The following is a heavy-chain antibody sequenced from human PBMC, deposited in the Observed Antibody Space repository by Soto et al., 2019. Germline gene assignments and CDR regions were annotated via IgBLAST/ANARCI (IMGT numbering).Heavy chain of an antibody. Sequence: EVQLLEAGGGLVQPGGSLRLSCAASGFTFSSYAMSWVRQAPGKGLEWVSVIIGSGGSTYSADSVKGRFTISRDNSKNTLYLQMNSLRADDTAIYYCATDASGSNYGDWFDPWGQGTLVTVSS. D-gene: IGHD1-26*01. CDR3: ATDASGSNYGDWFDP. CDR2: IIGSGGST. V-gene: IGHV3-23*01. J-gene: IGHJ5*02. CDR1: GFTFSSYA.